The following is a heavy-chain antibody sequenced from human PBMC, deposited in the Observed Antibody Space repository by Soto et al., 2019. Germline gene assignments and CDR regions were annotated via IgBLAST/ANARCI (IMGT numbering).Heavy chain of an antibody. J-gene: IGHJ6*02. V-gene: IGHV3-30*03. CDR1: GFTFNSHG. CDR3: ARGAEYQLLSRDYFYGMDV. D-gene: IGHD2-2*01. Sequence: QVQLVEAGGGVVQPGRSLRLSCGASGFTFNSHGMHWVRQAPGKGLEWVAVISYEGSNNFYAESVKGRFTISRDNSKNTQYLQMNSLRREDTAVYYCARGAEYQLLSRDYFYGMDVWGQGTTVTVSS. CDR2: ISYEGSNN.